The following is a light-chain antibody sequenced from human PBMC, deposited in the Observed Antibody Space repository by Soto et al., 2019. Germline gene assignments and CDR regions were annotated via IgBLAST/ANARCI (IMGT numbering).Light chain of an antibody. J-gene: IGKJ1*01. CDR1: QSVSSY. CDR3: QQYGSSPWT. CDR2: DAS. Sequence: IVLTQSPATLSFSPLEIATLSCRASQSVSSYLAWYQQKPGQAPRLLIYDASNRATGIPARFSGSGSGTDFTLTISRLEPEDFAVYYCQQYGSSPWTFGQGTKVDIK. V-gene: IGKV3-20*01.